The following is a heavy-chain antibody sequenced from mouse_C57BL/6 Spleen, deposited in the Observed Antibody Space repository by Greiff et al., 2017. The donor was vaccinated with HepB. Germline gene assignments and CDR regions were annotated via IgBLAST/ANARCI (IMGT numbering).Heavy chain of an antibody. Sequence: LQESGPELVKPGASVKISCKASGYAFSSSWMNWVKQRPGKGLEWIGRIYPGDGDTNYNGKFKGKATLTADKSSSTAYMQLSSLTSEDSAVYFCARGSYDGYFAWFAYWGQGTLVTVSA. CDR3: ARGSYDGYFAWFAY. D-gene: IGHD2-3*01. J-gene: IGHJ3*01. CDR2: IYPGDGDT. V-gene: IGHV1-82*01. CDR1: GYAFSSSW.